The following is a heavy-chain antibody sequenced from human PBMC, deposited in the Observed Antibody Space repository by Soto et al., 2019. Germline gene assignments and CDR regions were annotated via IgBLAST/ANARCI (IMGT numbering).Heavy chain of an antibody. CDR1: GFTFDDYA. D-gene: IGHD5-18*01. CDR3: AKDTAGYSYGFSWFDP. Sequence: EVQLVESGGGLVQPGRSLRLSCAASGFTFDDYAMHWVRQAPGKGLEWVSGISWNSGSIGYADSVKGRFTISRDNAKNSLYLQMNSLRAEDTALYYCAKDTAGYSYGFSWFDPWGQGTLVTVSS. CDR2: ISWNSGSI. V-gene: IGHV3-9*01. J-gene: IGHJ5*02.